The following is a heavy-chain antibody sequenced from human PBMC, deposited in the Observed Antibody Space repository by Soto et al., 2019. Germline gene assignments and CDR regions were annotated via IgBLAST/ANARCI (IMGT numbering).Heavy chain of an antibody. CDR1: GGSISSGGYY. CDR2: IYYSGST. V-gene: IGHV4-31*03. D-gene: IGHD3-22*01. Sequence: SETLSLTCTVSGGSISSGGYYWSWIRQHPGKGLEWIGYIYYSGSTYYNPSLKSRVTISVDTSKNQFSLKRSSVTATDTAVYYCAREDSSGYYWFDPWGQGTLVTVSS. CDR3: AREDSSGYYWFDP. J-gene: IGHJ5*02.